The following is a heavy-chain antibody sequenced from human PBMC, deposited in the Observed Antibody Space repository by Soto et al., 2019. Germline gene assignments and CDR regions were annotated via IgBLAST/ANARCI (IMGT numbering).Heavy chain of an antibody. CDR2: IIPIFGTA. Sequence: SVKVSCKASGGTFSSYAISWVRQAPGQGLEWMGGIIPIFGTANYAQKFQGRVTITADESTSTAYMELSSLRSEDTAVYYCARGIQAMVPSAFDYWGQGTLVTVSS. CDR1: GGTFSSYA. CDR3: ARGIQAMVPSAFDY. J-gene: IGHJ4*02. D-gene: IGHD5-18*01. V-gene: IGHV1-69*13.